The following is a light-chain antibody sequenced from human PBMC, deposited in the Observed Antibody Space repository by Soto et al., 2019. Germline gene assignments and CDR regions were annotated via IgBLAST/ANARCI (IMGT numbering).Light chain of an antibody. V-gene: IGLV2-14*01. J-gene: IGLJ3*02. Sequence: QSVLTQPASVSGAPGQLITISCTGTSSDIGVYNYVSWYQQHPGKAPKLVICEVSNRPSGVSSRFSGSKSGNTASLTISGLRAEDEADYYCTSFTTTNIWVFGGGTKVTVL. CDR3: TSFTTTNIWV. CDR2: EVS. CDR1: SSDIGVYNY.